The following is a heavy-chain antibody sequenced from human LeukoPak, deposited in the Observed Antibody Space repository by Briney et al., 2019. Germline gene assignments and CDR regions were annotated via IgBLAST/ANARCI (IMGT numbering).Heavy chain of an antibody. CDR2: INHSGST. Sequence: KPSETLSLTCAVYGGSFSGYYWSWIRQPPGKGLEWIGEINHSGSTNYNPSLKSRVTISVDTSKNQFSLKLSSVTAADTAVYYCATRGYCSGGSCYSPFDYWGQGTLVTVSS. J-gene: IGHJ4*02. V-gene: IGHV4-34*01. CDR3: ATRGYCSGGSCYSPFDY. CDR1: GGSFSGYY. D-gene: IGHD2-15*01.